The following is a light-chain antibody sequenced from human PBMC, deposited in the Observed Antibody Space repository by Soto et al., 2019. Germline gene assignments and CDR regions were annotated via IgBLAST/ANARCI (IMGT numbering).Light chain of an antibody. V-gene: IGKV3-20*01. Sequence: EIVLTQPPGTLSLSPGERATLSCRASQRVGSSYLAWYQHKPDQAPRLLIYGASGRATGTPDRFSGSGSGTDFSLTISRLEPEDFAVYYCQQYGNSPWTFGQGTKVDIK. CDR2: GAS. CDR1: QRVGSSY. J-gene: IGKJ1*01. CDR3: QQYGNSPWT.